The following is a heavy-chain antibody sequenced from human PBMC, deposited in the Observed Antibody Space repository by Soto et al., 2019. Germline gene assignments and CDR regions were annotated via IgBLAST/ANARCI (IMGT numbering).Heavy chain of an antibody. CDR2: VSNDGINK. V-gene: IGHV3-30-3*01. J-gene: IGHJ5*02. CDR1: GLNFSSFA. CDR3: ARAGSRLNWFDP. Sequence: SLRLSCAASGLNFSSFAMHWVRQAPGKGLEWVAIVSNDGINKYYADSVKGRFSVSKDNSKNMLYLQMNSLRVEDTAVYHCARAGSRLNWFDPWGQGTLVTVSS.